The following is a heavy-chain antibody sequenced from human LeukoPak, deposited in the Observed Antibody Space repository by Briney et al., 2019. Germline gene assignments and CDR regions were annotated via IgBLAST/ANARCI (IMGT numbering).Heavy chain of an antibody. Sequence: GGSLRLSCAASGFTFSGHSMTWVRQTPGKGLEWVSVIFGNGVKTYYADSLKGRFTISRDNSKSTLYLQMNSLRADDTAVYYCARVGDWSNYFGMDAWGQGTTVTVSS. J-gene: IGHJ6*02. CDR2: IFGNGVKT. V-gene: IGHV3-23*01. CDR1: GFTFSGHS. CDR3: ARVGDWSNYFGMDA. D-gene: IGHD3-16*01.